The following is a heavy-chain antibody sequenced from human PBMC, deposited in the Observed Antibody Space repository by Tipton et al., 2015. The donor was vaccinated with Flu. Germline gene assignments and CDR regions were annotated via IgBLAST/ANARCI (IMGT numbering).Heavy chain of an antibody. CDR3: ARDNVGDTVDYYSGMDV. D-gene: IGHD2-21*02. CDR1: GGSISSGDYY. Sequence: TLSLTCTVSGGSISSGDYYWSWIRQPPGKGLEWIGYIYYSGSTYYYPSLKSRVTISVDTSKNQFSLKLSSVTAADTAVYYCARDNVGDTVDYYSGMDVWGQGTTVTVSS. V-gene: IGHV4-30-4*01. CDR2: IYYSGST. J-gene: IGHJ6*02.